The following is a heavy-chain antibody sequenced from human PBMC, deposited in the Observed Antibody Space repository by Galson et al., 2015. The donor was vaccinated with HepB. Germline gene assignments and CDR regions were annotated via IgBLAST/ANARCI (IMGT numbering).Heavy chain of an antibody. J-gene: IGHJ6*02. V-gene: IGHV4-39*07. CDR1: GGSISSGSYF. D-gene: IGHD2-8*01. CDR2: IFYTGST. Sequence: ETLSLTCTVSGGSISSGSYFWGWIRQPPGKGLEWIGSIFYTGSTSYNPSLKSRVTMSVDTSKNQFSLKLSSVTAADTAVYYCARDKLYGNYYYGLDVWGQGTTVTVSS. CDR3: ARDKLYGNYYYGLDV.